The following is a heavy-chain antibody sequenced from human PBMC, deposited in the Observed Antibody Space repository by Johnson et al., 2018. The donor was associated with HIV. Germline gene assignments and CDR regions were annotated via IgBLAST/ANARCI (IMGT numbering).Heavy chain of an antibody. CDR3: ARDKNNRIAAAALAAFDI. CDR1: GFAFSGYA. V-gene: IGHV3-30*04. CDR2: ISYDGTKK. D-gene: IGHD6-13*01. Sequence: QVQLVESGGGVVQPGRSLRLSCAASGFAFSGYALHWVRQAPGKGLEWVALISYDGTKKYSAGSVKGRFTISRDNSKHTLYLQMNSLSAEDTAVYYCARDKNNRIAAAALAAFDIWGQGTMVTVSS. J-gene: IGHJ3*02.